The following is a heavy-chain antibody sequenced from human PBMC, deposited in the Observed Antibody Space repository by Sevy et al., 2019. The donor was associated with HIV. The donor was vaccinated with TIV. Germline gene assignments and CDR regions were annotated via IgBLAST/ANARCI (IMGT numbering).Heavy chain of an antibody. Sequence: GGSLRLSCAASGFTFSSYGMHWVRQAPGKGLEWVAVIWYDGSNKYYADSVKGRFTISRDNSKNTLYLQMNSLRAEDTAVYYCARDMRTYYDFWSGYSSYYYYGMDVWGQGTTVTVSS. CDR3: ARDMRTYYDFWSGYSSYYYYGMDV. CDR1: GFTFSSYG. CDR2: IWYDGSNK. J-gene: IGHJ6*02. D-gene: IGHD3-3*01. V-gene: IGHV3-33*01.